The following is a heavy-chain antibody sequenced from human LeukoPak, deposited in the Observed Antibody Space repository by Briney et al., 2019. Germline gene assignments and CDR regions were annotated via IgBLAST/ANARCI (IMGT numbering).Heavy chain of an antibody. CDR2: IYHSGST. D-gene: IGHD1-26*01. J-gene: IGHJ4*02. CDR3: AREAPQIVGATDY. V-gene: IGHV4-30-2*01. CDR1: GGSIXXXXYY. Sequence: LXCXVSGGSIXXXXYYXXXIXXXXGXXXXXXXYIYHSGSTYYNPSLKSRVTISVDRSKNQFSLKLSSVTAADTAVYYCAREAPQIVGATDYWGQGTLVTVSS.